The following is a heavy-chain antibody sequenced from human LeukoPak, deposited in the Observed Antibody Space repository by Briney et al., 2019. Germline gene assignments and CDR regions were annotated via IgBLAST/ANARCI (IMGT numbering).Heavy chain of an antibody. CDR1: GGSFSDYY. Sequence: PSETLSLTCGVYGGSFSDYYWSWIRQPPGKGLEWIGEINHSGSTNYNPSLKSRVTISVDMSKNQFSLKLSPVTAADTAVYYCARDTPTVTGWFDPWGQGTLVTVSS. J-gene: IGHJ5*02. V-gene: IGHV4-34*01. D-gene: IGHD4-17*01. CDR2: INHSGST. CDR3: ARDTPTVTGWFDP.